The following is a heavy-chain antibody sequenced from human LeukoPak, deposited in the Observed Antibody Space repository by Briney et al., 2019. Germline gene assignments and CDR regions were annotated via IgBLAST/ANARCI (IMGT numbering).Heavy chain of an antibody. D-gene: IGHD6-13*01. J-gene: IGHJ4*02. CDR2: IIPIFDTA. CDR1: GYTFTSYA. V-gene: IGHV1-69*13. Sequence: ASVKVSCKASGYTFTSYAMNWVRQAPGQGLEWMGGIIPIFDTAVYAQKFQGRVTVTADESTSTAYMDLSSLTSEDTAVYYCARDNIRGGKGIAAAGGYYWGQGTLVTVSS. CDR3: ARDNIRGGKGIAAAGGYY.